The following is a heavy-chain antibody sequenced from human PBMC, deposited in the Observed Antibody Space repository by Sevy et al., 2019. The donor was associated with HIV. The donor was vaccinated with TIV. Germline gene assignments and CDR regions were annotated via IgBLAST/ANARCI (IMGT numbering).Heavy chain of an antibody. V-gene: IGHV1-18*01. CDR3: ARGGAFDFDASGFLSP. CDR1: GYTFTSFG. J-gene: IGHJ5*02. Sequence: ASVKVSCKASGYTFTSFGISWVRQAPGQGLEWVGWISVYNGKINYGQNFQGRVTMTTDTSTRTAYMELKSLRSDDTAVYYCARGGAFDFDASGFLSPWGQGTLVTVSS. CDR2: ISVYNGKI. D-gene: IGHD3-9*01.